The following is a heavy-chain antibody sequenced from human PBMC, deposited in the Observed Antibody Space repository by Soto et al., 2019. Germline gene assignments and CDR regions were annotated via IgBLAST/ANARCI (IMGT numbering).Heavy chain of an antibody. J-gene: IGHJ4*02. V-gene: IGHV4-39*01. Sequence: SETLSLTCTVSGGSISSGPYSWGWIRQPPGKGLEWIGTFYYSESTYYNPSLESRVTISVDTSKNQFSLKVSSVTVADTAVYYCARHNYGSGRNYYDYWGQGTLVTVSS. CDR2: FYYSEST. CDR3: ARHNYGSGRNYYDY. CDR1: GGSISSGPYS. D-gene: IGHD3-10*01.